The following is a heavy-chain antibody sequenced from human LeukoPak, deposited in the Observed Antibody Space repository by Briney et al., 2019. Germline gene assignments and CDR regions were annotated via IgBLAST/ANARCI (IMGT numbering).Heavy chain of an antibody. CDR1: GFTFSSYG. V-gene: IGHV3-33*01. Sequence: GGSLRLSCAASGFTFSSYGMHWVRQAPGKGLEWVAVIWYDGSNKYYADSVKGRFTISRDNSKNTLYLQMNSLRAEDTAVYYCARDGARYNSHFDYWGQGTLVTVSS. CDR2: IWYDGSNK. D-gene: IGHD5-24*01. J-gene: IGHJ4*02. CDR3: ARDGARYNSHFDY.